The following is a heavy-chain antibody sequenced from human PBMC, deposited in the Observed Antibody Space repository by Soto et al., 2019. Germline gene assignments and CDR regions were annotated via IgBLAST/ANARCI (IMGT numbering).Heavy chain of an antibody. Sequence: ASVKVSCKASGYTFTSYAMHWVRRAPGQRLEWMGWINAGNGNTKYSQKFQGRVTITRDTSASTAYMELSSLRSEDTAVYYCARDSITYYYGSGPPDYWGQGTLVTVSS. V-gene: IGHV1-3*01. CDR2: INAGNGNT. J-gene: IGHJ4*02. CDR3: ARDSITYYYGSGPPDY. CDR1: GYTFTSYA. D-gene: IGHD3-10*01.